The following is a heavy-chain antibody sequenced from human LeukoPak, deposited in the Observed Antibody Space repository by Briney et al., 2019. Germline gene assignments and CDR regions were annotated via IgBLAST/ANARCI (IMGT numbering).Heavy chain of an antibody. Sequence: GGSLRLSCAASGLTFNSYAMSWVRQAPGKGLEWVSALSGSGDRTFYVDSVKGRSTVSRDNSKNTLYLQMDSLRVDDTALYYCATYRQVLLPFESWGQGTLVTVSS. CDR2: LSGSGDRT. CDR1: GLTFNSYA. CDR3: ATYRQVLLPFES. V-gene: IGHV3-23*01. J-gene: IGHJ4*02. D-gene: IGHD2-8*02.